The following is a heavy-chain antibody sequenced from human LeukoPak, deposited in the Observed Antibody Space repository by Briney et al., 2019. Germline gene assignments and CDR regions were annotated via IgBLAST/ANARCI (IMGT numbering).Heavy chain of an antibody. Sequence: GGTLRLSCAASGFKFGDYGMSWVRQVPGKGLEWVSGINWKGGITTYGDSVKGRFTISRDNAKNSLYLQMNSLRAEDTAVYYCAELGITMIGGVWGKGTTVTISS. J-gene: IGHJ6*04. CDR1: GFKFGDYG. D-gene: IGHD3-10*02. CDR3: AELGITMIGGV. CDR2: INWKGGIT. V-gene: IGHV3-20*04.